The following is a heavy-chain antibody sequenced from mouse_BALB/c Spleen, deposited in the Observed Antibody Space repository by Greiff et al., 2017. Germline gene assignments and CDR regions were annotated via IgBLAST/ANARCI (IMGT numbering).Heavy chain of an antibody. D-gene: IGHD1-1*01. CDR3: NAHITTVDY. Sequence: VQLQQSGAELVKPGASVKLSCKASGYTFTSYWMHWVKQRPGQGLEWIGEIDPSDSYTNYNQKFKGKATLTVDKSSSTAYLQLSSLTSEDTAVYYCNAHITTVDYWGQGTTLTVSS. CDR1: GYTFTSYW. J-gene: IGHJ2*01. V-gene: IGHV1-69*02. CDR2: IDPSDSYT.